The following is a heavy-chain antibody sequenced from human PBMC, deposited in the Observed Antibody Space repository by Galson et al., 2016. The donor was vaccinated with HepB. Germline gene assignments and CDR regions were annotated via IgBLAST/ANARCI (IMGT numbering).Heavy chain of an antibody. Sequence: LSLTCNVSGGSVTSGSYFWSWIRQPPGKGLEWIGYIYYSGSTNYNPSLKSRITISEGTTKSQFSLKLTSVTGEDTAVYYCARVHPRAVVLDYWGQGTLVTVSS. D-gene: IGHD4-23*01. J-gene: IGHJ4*02. CDR2: IYYSGST. CDR1: GGSVTSGSYF. V-gene: IGHV4-61*01. CDR3: ARVHPRAVVLDY.